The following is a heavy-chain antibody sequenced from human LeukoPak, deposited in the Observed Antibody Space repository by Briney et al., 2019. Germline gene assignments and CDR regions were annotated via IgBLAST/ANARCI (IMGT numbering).Heavy chain of an antibody. CDR3: SRGRPITPYYFDY. Sequence: GRSLRLSCAASRFTFDDYAMHWVRQPPGKGLECVSGITWNSGRIDYADSVKGRFTISRDNAKNSLYLQMNSLRAEDTVLYYGSRGRPITPYYFDYWGQGTLVGVSS. CDR1: RFTFDDYA. V-gene: IGHV3-9*01. J-gene: IGHJ4*02. CDR2: ITWNSGRI. D-gene: IGHD3-10*01.